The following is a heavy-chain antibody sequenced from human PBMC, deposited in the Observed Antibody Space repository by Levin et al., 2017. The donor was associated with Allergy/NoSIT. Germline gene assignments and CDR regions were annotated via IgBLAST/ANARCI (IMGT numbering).Heavy chain of an antibody. CDR1: GFTFSNYW. J-gene: IGHJ4*02. CDR3: ARDLSWILFDS. CDR2: IRPDGSTT. D-gene: IGHD2-15*01. Sequence: GGSLRLSCAASGFTFSNYWMHWIRQTPGTGLVWVSRIRPDGSTTAYADSVRGRFTISRDNTKNTLYLQMNSLRAEDTALYYCARDLSWILFDSWGQGVLVTVSS. V-gene: IGHV3-74*01.